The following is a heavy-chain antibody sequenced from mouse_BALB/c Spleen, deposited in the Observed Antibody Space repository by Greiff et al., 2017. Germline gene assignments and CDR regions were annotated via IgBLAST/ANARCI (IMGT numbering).Heavy chain of an antibody. Sequence: EVQLVESGGGLVKPGGSLKLSCAASGFTFSSYAMSWVRQSPEKRLEWVAEISSGGSYTYYPDTVTGRFTISRDNAKNTLYLEMSSLRSEDTAMYYCARTILSAYWGQGTLVTVSA. D-gene: IGHD1-1*01. V-gene: IGHV5-9-4*01. CDR1: GFTFSSYA. CDR3: ARTILSAY. J-gene: IGHJ3*01. CDR2: ISSGGSYT.